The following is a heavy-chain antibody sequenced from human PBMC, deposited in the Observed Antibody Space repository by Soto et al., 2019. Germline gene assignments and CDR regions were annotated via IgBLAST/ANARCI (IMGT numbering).Heavy chain of an antibody. V-gene: IGHV3-9*01. Sequence: EVQLVESGGGLVQPGRSLRLSCAASGFTFDDYAMHWVRQAPGKGLEWVSGISWNSGSIGYADSVKGRFTISRDNAKNSLYLQMNSLRAEDTALYYCAKGNIAVAGDYFDYWGQGTLVTVS. CDR1: GFTFDDYA. CDR2: ISWNSGSI. D-gene: IGHD6-19*01. CDR3: AKGNIAVAGDYFDY. J-gene: IGHJ4*02.